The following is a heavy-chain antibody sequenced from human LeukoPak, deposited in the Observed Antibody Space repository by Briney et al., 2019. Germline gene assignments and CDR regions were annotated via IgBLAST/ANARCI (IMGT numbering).Heavy chain of an antibody. CDR3: ASSTPSGYGADYMDV. V-gene: IGHV1-69*13. CDR2: IIPIFGTA. J-gene: IGHJ6*03. CDR1: GGTFSSYA. Sequence: SVKVSCKASGGTFSSYAISWVRQAPGQGLEWMGGIIPIFGTANYAQKFQGRVTITADESTSTAYMELSSLRSEDTAVYYCASSTPSGYGADYMDVWGKGTTVTISS. D-gene: IGHD5-12*01.